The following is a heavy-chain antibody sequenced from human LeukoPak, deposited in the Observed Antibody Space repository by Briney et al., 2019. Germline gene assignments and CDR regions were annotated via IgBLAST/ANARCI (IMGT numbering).Heavy chain of an antibody. CDR3: ARVKWAVYQLLDY. D-gene: IGHD2-2*01. CDR2: INPSGGST. Sequence: ASVKISCKASGYTFTSYYIHWVRQAPGQGLEWMGLINPSGGSTNYAQKFQGRVTMTRDTSISTAYMELSRLRSDDTAVYYCARVKWAVYQLLDYWGQGTLVTVSS. CDR1: GYTFTSYY. V-gene: IGHV1-2*02. J-gene: IGHJ4*02.